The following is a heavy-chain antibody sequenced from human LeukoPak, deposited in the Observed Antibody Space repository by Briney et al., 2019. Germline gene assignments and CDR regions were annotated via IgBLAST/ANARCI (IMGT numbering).Heavy chain of an antibody. J-gene: IGHJ4*02. CDR2: ISYDGSNK. D-gene: IGHD4-17*01. CDR1: GFTFSSYG. CDR3: AKAKGYGDLPESPFDY. V-gene: IGHV3-30*18. Sequence: PGGSLRLSCAASGFTFSSYGMHWVRQAPGKGLEWVAVISYDGSNKYYADSVKGRFTISRDNSKNTLYLQMNSLRAEDTAVYYCAKAKGYGDLPESPFDYWGQGTLVTVSS.